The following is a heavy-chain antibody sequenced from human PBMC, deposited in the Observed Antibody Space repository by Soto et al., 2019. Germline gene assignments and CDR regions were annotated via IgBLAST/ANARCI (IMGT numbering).Heavy chain of an antibody. D-gene: IGHD3-22*01. Sequence: QVQLVESGGGVVQPGRSLRLTCAASGFIFSGSGMQWVRQAPGKGLEWVALVSNDGIRKYYGDSVKGRFTISRDNAENTLYLQMNSLRAEDTAVYYCARWVGGSMYDNSGKYDSWGQGTLVTVSS. J-gene: IGHJ5*01. CDR3: ARWVGGSMYDNSGKYDS. CDR1: GFIFSGSG. V-gene: IGHV3-30*03. CDR2: VSNDGIRK.